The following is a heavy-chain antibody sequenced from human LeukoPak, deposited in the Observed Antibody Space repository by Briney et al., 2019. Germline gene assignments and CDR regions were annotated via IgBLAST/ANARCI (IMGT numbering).Heavy chain of an antibody. D-gene: IGHD2/OR15-2a*01. CDR1: GFTFSSYE. V-gene: IGHV3-48*03. J-gene: IGHJ4*02. CDR2: ISSSGSTI. CDR3: ASLLTKIDY. Sequence: GGSLRLSCAASGFTFSSYEMNWVRQAPGKGLECVSYISSSGSTIYYADSVKGRFTISRDNAKNSLYLQMNSLRAEDTAVYYCASLLTKIDYWGQGTLVTVSS.